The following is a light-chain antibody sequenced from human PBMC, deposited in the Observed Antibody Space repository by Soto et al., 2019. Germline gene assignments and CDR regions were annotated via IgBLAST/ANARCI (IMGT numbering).Light chain of an antibody. J-gene: IGLJ3*02. V-gene: IGLV1-40*01. CDR2: ENS. CDR1: DSNIGAGSD. Sequence: QSVLTQPPSVSGAPGRRVTISCAGSDSNIGAGSDVHWYQHLPGTAPKLLIYENSNRPSGVPDRFSGSKSGTSGSLDITGLQAEDEADYYCQSYDSSLSVWMFGGGTKLTVL. CDR3: QSYDSSLSVWM.